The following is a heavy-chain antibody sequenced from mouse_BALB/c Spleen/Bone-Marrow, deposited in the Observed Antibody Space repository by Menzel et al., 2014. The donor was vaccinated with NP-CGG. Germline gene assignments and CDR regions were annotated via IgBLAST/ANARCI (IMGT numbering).Heavy chain of an antibody. V-gene: IGHV1-69*01. CDR2: IDISDSNT. Sequence: QVQLQQPGAELVMPGASVKMSCKASGHTFTDHWMHWVKQRPGQGLEWIGAIDISDSNTTYNQKFKGKATLTVDESSSTAYMQLSRLTSEDSAVYYCARGGANVDYWGQGTTLTISS. CDR1: GHTFTDHW. J-gene: IGHJ2*01. CDR3: ARGGANVDY.